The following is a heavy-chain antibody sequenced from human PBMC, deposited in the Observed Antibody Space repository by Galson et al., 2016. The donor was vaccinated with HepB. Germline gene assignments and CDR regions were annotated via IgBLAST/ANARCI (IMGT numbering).Heavy chain of an antibody. D-gene: IGHD2/OR15-2a*01. CDR2: ISAYNHNT. V-gene: IGHV1-18*01. CDR1: GYTFTSYG. Sequence: SVKVSCKASGYTFTSYGISWVRQAPGQGLEWMGWISAYNHNTHYAQNLQDRVTLTTESSTSTAHMELRSLSSDDTAVYYCARSPSMSGYGYYDYWGQGTLVTVSS. J-gene: IGHJ4*02. CDR3: ARSPSMSGYGYYDY.